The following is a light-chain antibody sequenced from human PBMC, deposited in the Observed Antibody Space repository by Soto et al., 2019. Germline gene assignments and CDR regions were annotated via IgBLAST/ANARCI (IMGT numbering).Light chain of an antibody. CDR3: AAWDDSLSGLYV. CDR1: SSNIGTYT. J-gene: IGLJ1*01. Sequence: QSVLTQPPSASGTPGQRVTISCSGSSSNIGTYTVNWYQQFPGTAPKLLIYNNDQRPSGVPDRFSGFKYGTAASLAISGLQSEDEAEYYCAAWDDSLSGLYVFGTGTKFTVL. CDR2: NND. V-gene: IGLV1-44*01.